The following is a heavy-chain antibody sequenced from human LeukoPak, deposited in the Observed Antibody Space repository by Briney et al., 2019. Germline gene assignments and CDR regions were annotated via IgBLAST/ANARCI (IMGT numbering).Heavy chain of an antibody. V-gene: IGHV4-39*01. Sequence: SETLSLTCTVSGGSISSSSYYWGWIRQPPGKGPEWIGSIYYSGSTYYNPSLKSRVTISVDTSKNQFSLKLSSVTAADTAVYYCARSRLRYSSGWYQDWGQGTLVTVSS. CDR2: IYYSGST. J-gene: IGHJ4*02. D-gene: IGHD6-19*01. CDR3: ARSRLRYSSGWYQD. CDR1: GGSISSSSYY.